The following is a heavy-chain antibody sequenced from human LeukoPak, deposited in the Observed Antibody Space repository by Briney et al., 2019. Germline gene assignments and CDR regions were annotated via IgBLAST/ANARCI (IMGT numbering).Heavy chain of an antibody. J-gene: IGHJ6*02. CDR1: GFTFSTYS. Sequence: QTGGSLRLSCAASGFTFSTYSMNWVRQAPGKGLEWVSYISSSSSTIYYADSVKGRFTISRDNAKNSLYLQMNSLRAEDTAVYYCAREGYRGDGRYYYYGMDVWGQGTTVTVSS. V-gene: IGHV3-48*04. D-gene: IGHD2-21*02. CDR2: ISSSSSTI. CDR3: AREGYRGDGRYYYYGMDV.